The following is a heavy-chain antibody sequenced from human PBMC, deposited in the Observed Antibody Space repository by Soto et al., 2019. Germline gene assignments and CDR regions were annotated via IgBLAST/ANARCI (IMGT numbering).Heavy chain of an antibody. Sequence: EVRLVESGGGLVKPGGSLRLSCAASGFSFSDNWMHWLRQAPGKGLEWVGRIKSRADGETTDYAAPVKGRFTISRDDSRDTFYLEMNSLKSEDTAMYYCAAYCDSGRGHYPHWGQGILVTVSS. D-gene: IGHD3-3*01. V-gene: IGHV3-15*07. CDR1: GFSFSDNW. CDR3: AAYCDSGRGHYPH. J-gene: IGHJ4*02. CDR2: IKSRADGETT.